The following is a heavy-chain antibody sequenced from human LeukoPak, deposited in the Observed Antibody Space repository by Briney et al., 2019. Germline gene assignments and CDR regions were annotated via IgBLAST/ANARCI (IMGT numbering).Heavy chain of an antibody. V-gene: IGHV3-30*02. CDR2: IRYEGSNK. Sequence: GGPLRLSCAASGFIFSGYGMHWVRQAPGKGLQWVTFIRYEGSNKYYADSVEGRFTISRDNSKNTLYLQMNSLRVEDTAVYYCAKESDVAAAGIDYWGQGTLVTVSS. J-gene: IGHJ4*02. CDR1: GFIFSGYG. D-gene: IGHD6-13*01. CDR3: AKESDVAAAGIDY.